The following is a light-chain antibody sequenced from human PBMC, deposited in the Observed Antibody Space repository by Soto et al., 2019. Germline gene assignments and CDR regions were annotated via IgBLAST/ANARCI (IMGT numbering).Light chain of an antibody. J-gene: IGLJ3*02. Sequence: QSALTQPASVSGSPGQSITNSCTGTSSDVGGYNYVSWYQHHPGKAPKLMIYDVTNRPSGVSNRFSGSKSGNTASLTISGLQAEDEADYYCTSYTTSSPYLVFGGGTKVTVL. V-gene: IGLV2-14*03. CDR3: TSYTTSSPYLV. CDR1: SSDVGGYNY. CDR2: DVT.